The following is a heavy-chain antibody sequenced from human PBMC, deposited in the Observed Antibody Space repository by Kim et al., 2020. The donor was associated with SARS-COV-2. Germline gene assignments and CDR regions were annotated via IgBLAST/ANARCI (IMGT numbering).Heavy chain of an antibody. J-gene: IGHJ3*02. Sequence: GGSLRLSCTASGFTFGDYAMSWFRQAPGKGLEWVGFIRSKAYGGTTEYAASVKGRFTISRDDSKSIAYLQMNSLKTEDTAVYYCTRVWVVVVAATVHDAFDIWGQGTMVTVSS. CDR2: IRSKAYGGTT. CDR3: TRVWVVVVAATVHDAFDI. V-gene: IGHV3-49*03. D-gene: IGHD2-15*01. CDR1: GFTFGDYA.